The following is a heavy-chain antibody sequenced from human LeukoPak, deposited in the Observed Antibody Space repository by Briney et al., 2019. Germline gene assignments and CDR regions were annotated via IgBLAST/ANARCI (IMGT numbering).Heavy chain of an antibody. CDR1: GLTVSSNY. V-gene: IGHV3-66*04. J-gene: IGHJ2*01. Sequence: GGSLRLSCVASGLTVSSNYMSWVRQVPGRGLEWVSVVYPDGNTYYADSAKGRFALSTDISKNTLFLQMDSLRAEDTAVYYCARLLTTAIRWAWYFDLWGRGTLVTVSS. CDR3: ARLLTTAIRWAWYFDL. D-gene: IGHD4-17*01. CDR2: VYPDGNT.